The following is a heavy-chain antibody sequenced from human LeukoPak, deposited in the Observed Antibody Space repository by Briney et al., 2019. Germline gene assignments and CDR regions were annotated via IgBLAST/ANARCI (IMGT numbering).Heavy chain of an antibody. D-gene: IGHD3-10*01. CDR1: GFTFSSYA. J-gene: IGHJ3*02. CDR2: ISYDGSNK. V-gene: IGHV3-30*04. Sequence: PGRSLRLSCAASGFTFSSYAMHWVRQAPGKGLEWVAVISYDGSNKYYADSVKGRFTISRDNSKNTLYLQMNSLRAEDTAVYYCARDGSWLGELLMGRDAFDIWGQGTMVTVSS. CDR3: ARDGSWLGELLMGRDAFDI.